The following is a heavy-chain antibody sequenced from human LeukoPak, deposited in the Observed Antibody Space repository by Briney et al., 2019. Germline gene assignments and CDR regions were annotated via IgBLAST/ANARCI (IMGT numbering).Heavy chain of an antibody. V-gene: IGHV2-70*11. CDR2: IDWDDAK. Sequence: ESGPALVKPTQTLTLTCTFSGFSLTTSGMCVSWIRQPPGKALEWLARIDWDDAKYYSTSLKTRLTVSRDTFKNQVVLTMTNMDPVDTATYYCARTLIAAGGINYFDYWGQGTLVTVSS. D-gene: IGHD6-13*01. CDR1: GFSLTTSGMC. J-gene: IGHJ4*02. CDR3: ARTLIAAGGINYFDY.